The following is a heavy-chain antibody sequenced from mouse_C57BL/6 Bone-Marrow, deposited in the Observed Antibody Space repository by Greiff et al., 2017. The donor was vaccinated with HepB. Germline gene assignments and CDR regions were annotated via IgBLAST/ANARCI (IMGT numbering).Heavy chain of an antibody. CDR2: INPNNGGT. CDR1: GYTFTDYN. CDR3: AGHYGSSPFAY. J-gene: IGHJ3*01. D-gene: IGHD1-1*01. V-gene: IGHV1-22*01. Sequence: VQLQQPGPELVKPGASVKMSCKASGYTFTDYNMHWVKQSHGKSLEWIGYINPNNGGTSYNQKFKGKATLTVNKSSSTAYMELRSLTSEDSAVYYCAGHYGSSPFAYWGQGTLVTVSA.